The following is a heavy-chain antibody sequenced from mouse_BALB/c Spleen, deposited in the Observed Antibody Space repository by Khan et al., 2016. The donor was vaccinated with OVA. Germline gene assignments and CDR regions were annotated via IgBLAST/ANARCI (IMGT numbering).Heavy chain of an antibody. J-gene: IGHJ3*01. Sequence: QVRLQQSGPGLVQPSQSLSITCTVSGFSLNNYSIHWVRQSPGKGLEWLGVIWSAGSTDYNAAFISRLTINKDNSRSQVFFKMNSLQPNDTAIYXSAIRGNDYGRGALFAYWGQGTLVTVSA. CDR3: AIRGNDYGRGALFAY. D-gene: IGHD2-4*01. CDR2: IWSAGST. CDR1: GFSLNNYS. V-gene: IGHV2-2*02.